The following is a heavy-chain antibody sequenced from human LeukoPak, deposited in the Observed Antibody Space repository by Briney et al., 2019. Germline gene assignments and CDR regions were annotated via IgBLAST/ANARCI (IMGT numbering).Heavy chain of an antibody. CDR3: ARDLPSYGSGTFDY. Sequence: GGSLRLSCAASGFTFSSYEMNWVRQAPGKGLEWVSYISSSGSTIYYADSVKGRFTISRDNAKNSVYLQMNSLRAEDTAVYYCARDLPSYGSGTFDYWGQGTLVTVSS. V-gene: IGHV3-48*03. D-gene: IGHD3-10*01. CDR2: ISSSGSTI. J-gene: IGHJ4*02. CDR1: GFTFSSYE.